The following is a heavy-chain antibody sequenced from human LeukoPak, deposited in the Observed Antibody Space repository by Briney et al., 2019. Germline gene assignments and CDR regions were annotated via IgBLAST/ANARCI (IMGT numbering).Heavy chain of an antibody. V-gene: IGHV1-46*01. CDR2: INPRGGST. Sequence: ASVKVSCKASGHTFTTYYMHWVRQAPGQGLEWVGIINPRGGSTTYAQKFQGRVTMTRDTSTSTVYMEPSSLKSDDTAVYYCARGGGPGNYPFDFWGQGTLVTVSS. J-gene: IGHJ4*02. D-gene: IGHD1-7*01. CDR1: GHTFTTYY. CDR3: ARGGGPGNYPFDF.